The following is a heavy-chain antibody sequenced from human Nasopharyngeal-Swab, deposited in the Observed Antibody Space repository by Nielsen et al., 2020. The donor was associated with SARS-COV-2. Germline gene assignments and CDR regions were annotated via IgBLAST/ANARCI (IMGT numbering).Heavy chain of an antibody. CDR2: IYPGDSDT. Sequence: GGSLRLSCKGSGSSFTSYWIGWVRQMHGKGLEWMGIIYPGDSDTRYSPSFQGQVTISADKSISTAYLQWSSLKASDTAMYYCARHYYDSSARVGGMDVWGQGTTVTVSS. V-gene: IGHV5-51*01. CDR3: ARHYYDSSARVGGMDV. CDR1: GSSFTSYW. D-gene: IGHD3-22*01. J-gene: IGHJ6*02.